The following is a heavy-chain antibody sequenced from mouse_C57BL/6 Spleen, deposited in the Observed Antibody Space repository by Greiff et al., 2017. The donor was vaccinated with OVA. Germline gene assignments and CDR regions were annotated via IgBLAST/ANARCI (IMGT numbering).Heavy chain of an antibody. CDR1: GYTFTSYG. CDR2: IYPRSGYT. V-gene: IGHV1-81*01. D-gene: IGHD2-1*01. CDR3: ARNYGNYWYFDD. J-gene: IGHJ1*03. Sequence: VQLQQSGAELARPGASVKLSCKASGYTFTSYGISWVKQRTGQGLEWIGEIYPRSGYTYYNEKFKGKATLTADKSSSTAYMELRSLTSEDSAGYFCARNYGNYWYFDDWGTGTTVTVSS.